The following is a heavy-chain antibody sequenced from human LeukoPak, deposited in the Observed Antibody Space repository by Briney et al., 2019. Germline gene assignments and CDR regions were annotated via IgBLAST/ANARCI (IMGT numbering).Heavy chain of an antibody. V-gene: IGHV1-46*01. Sequence: ASVKVSCKASGYTFTNYYMHWVRQAPGQGLEWMGIINPSGGSTSYAQKFQGRVTMTRDTSTSTVYMELSSLRSEDTAVYYCARETLRFPRFDPWGQGTLVTVSS. J-gene: IGHJ5*02. CDR2: INPSGGST. CDR1: GYTFTNYY. D-gene: IGHD3-3*01. CDR3: ARETLRFPRFDP.